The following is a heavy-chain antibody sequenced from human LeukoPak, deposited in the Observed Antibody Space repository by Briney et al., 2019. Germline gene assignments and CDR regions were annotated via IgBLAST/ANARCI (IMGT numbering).Heavy chain of an antibody. CDR2: INHSGST. Sequence: SETLSLTCAVYGGSFSGYYWSWIRQTPGKGLEWIGEINHSGSTNYNPSLKSRVTISVDTSKNQFSLKLSSVTAADTAVYYCASNHYYDSSGYYYYYYGMDVWGQGTTVTVSS. D-gene: IGHD3-22*01. J-gene: IGHJ6*02. V-gene: IGHV4-34*01. CDR3: ASNHYYDSSGYYYYYYGMDV. CDR1: GGSFSGYY.